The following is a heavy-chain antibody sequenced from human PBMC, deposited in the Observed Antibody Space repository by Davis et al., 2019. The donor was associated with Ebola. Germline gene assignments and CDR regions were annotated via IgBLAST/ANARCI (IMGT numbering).Heavy chain of an antibody. D-gene: IGHD3-9*01. CDR2: IDPSDSDT. CDR1: GYSFTSYW. J-gene: IGHJ6*02. V-gene: IGHV5-10-1*01. CDR3: AKTYYDILTGYLYGMDV. Sequence: GSLRLSCKGSGYSFTSYWISWVRQMPGKGLEWMGRIDPSDSDTKYSPSFQGHVTISADKSISTAYLQWSSLKASDTAIYYCAKTYYDILTGYLYGMDVWGQGTTVTVSS.